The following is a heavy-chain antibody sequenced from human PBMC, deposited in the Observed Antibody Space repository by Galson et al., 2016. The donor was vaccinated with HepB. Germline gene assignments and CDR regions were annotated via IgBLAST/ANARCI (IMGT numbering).Heavy chain of an antibody. CDR2: INPNTGVT. V-gene: IGHV1-2*02. D-gene: IGHD6-19*01. CDR3: ARDINPGAGFLDY. CDR1: GYTFTGFY. Sequence: SGYTFTGFYIHWVRQAPGEGLEWMGWINPNTGVTNYAQKFPGRVTMTRDTSISTSYMELSSLRSDDTAVYYCARDINPGAGFLDYWGQGTLVIVSS. J-gene: IGHJ4*02.